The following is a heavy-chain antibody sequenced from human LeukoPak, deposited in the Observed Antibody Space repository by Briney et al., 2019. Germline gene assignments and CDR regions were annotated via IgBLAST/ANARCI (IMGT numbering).Heavy chain of an antibody. CDR2: MNPNSGNT. J-gene: IGHJ5*02. CDR1: GYTFTSYD. D-gene: IGHD1-7*01. CDR3: ARVPPGYNWNSQGGNLFDP. Sequence: ASVKVSCKASGYTFTSYDINWVRQATGQGLEWMGWMNPNSGNTGYAQKFQGRVTMTRNTSISTAYMELSSLRSEDTAVYYCARVPPGYNWNSQGGNLFDPWGQGTLVTVSS. V-gene: IGHV1-8*01.